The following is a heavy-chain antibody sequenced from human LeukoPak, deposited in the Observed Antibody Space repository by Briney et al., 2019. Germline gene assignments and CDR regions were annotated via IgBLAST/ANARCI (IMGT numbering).Heavy chain of an antibody. CDR3: VRMVSGDS. CDR2: ISASGIHI. D-gene: IGHD2-8*01. J-gene: IGHJ4*02. CDR1: GFTFSNYH. V-gene: IGHV3-23*01. Sequence: GGSLRLSCAVSGFTFSNYHMNWVRQAPGKGPEWVTTISASGIHIYYADSAKGRFTISRDNSRNTLELQMNSLRGEDTAVYYCVRMVSGDSWGQGTLVTVTS.